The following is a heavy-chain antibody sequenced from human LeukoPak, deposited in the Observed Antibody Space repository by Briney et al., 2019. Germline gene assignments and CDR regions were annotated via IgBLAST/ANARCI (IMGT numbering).Heavy chain of an antibody. Sequence: GGSLRLSCAASGFTFSSYSMDWVRLAPGKGLGWVSSISSGISYIYYADSVNGRFTIPRDNAKKYLYMQMNSLRAEGTAVYYCAKNAWYSGSYSAVSPSDYWGQGTLVTVSS. D-gene: IGHD1-26*01. CDR1: GFTFSSYS. J-gene: IGHJ4*02. CDR2: ISSGISYI. CDR3: AKNAWYSGSYSAVSPSDY. V-gene: IGHV3-21*04.